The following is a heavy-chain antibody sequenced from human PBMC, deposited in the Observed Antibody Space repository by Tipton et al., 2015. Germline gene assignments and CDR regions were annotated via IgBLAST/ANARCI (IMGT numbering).Heavy chain of an antibody. Sequence: TLSLTCTVSGVSITNYYWSWIRQPPGKGLEWIGFIYYSGSTNYNPSLKSRVTISVDTSKNQLSLQLSSVAAADTAVYYCARGLGMTTVTGIDYWGQGTLVTVSS. CDR3: ARGLGMTTVTGIDY. D-gene: IGHD4-17*01. V-gene: IGHV4-59*01. J-gene: IGHJ4*02. CDR1: GVSITNYY. CDR2: IYYSGST.